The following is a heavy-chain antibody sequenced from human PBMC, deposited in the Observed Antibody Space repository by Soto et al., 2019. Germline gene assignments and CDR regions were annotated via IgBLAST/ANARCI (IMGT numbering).Heavy chain of an antibody. CDR3: WRTSLLDGGPGEAEC. CDR1: GASISTYY. D-gene: IGHD3-16*01. V-gene: IGHV4-59*08. J-gene: IGHJ4*02. Sequence: QVQLQESGPGLVKPSETLSLTCTVSGASISTYYWGWIRQPPGKGLEWIGYVYYTGSTNYNPSLKGPSTISVETSQKHFSPELRSVTAADPGIYYCWRTSLLDGGPGEAECWGQGTLVTVSS. CDR2: VYYTGST.